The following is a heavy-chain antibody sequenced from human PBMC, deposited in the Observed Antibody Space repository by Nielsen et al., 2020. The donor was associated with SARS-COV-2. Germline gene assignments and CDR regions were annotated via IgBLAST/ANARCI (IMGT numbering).Heavy chain of an antibody. V-gene: IGHV3-20*04. CDR3: ARDNGAAFDI. Sequence: GESLKISCAASGFTFDDYGMSWVRQAPGKGLEWVSGINWNGGSTGYADSVKGRFTISRDNSKNTLYLQMNSLRAEDTAVYYCARDNGAAFDIWGQGTMVTVSS. CDR2: INWNGGST. CDR1: GFTFDDYG. D-gene: IGHD3-10*01. J-gene: IGHJ3*02.